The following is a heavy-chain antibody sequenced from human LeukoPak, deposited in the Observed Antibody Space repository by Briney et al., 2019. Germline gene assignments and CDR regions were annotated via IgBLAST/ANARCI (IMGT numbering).Heavy chain of an antibody. CDR2: IKQDGREK. V-gene: IGHV3-7*03. CDR3: TTDPQAAYCGGDCYYRDDY. D-gene: IGHD2-21*02. Sequence: GGSLRLSCAASGFTFSSYWMSWVRQAPGKGLEWVANIKQDGREKYYVDSVKGRFTISRDNAKNSLYLQMNSLKTEDTAVYYCTTDPQAAYCGGDCYYRDDYWGQGTLVTVSS. CDR1: GFTFSSYW. J-gene: IGHJ4*02.